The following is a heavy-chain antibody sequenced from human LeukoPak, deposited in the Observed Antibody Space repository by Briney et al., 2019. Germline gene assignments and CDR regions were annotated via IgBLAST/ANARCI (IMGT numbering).Heavy chain of an antibody. J-gene: IGHJ4*02. CDR2: ISGSGDNT. D-gene: IGHD6-6*01. CDR3: AKRGPIYTSSPGNYFDY. Sequence: PGGSLRLSCAASGFTFSSYAMSWVRQAPGKGLEWVSGISGSGDNTYYADSVKGRFTISRDNSKNTLYLQMNSLRAEDTAIYYCAKRGPIYTSSPGNYFDYWGQGTLVTVSS. CDR1: GFTFSSYA. V-gene: IGHV3-23*01.